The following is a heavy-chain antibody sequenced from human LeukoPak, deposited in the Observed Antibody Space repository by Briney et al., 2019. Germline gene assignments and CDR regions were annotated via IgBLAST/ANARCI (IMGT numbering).Heavy chain of an antibody. CDR3: ARMVVAATNWFDP. V-gene: IGHV4-61*01. Sequence: PSQTLSLTCTVSGGSISSGSYYWSWIRQPPGKGLEWIGYIYYSGSTNYNPSLKSRVTISVDTSKNQFSLKLSSVTAADTAVYYCARMVVAATNWFDPWGQGTLVTVSS. CDR2: IYYSGST. J-gene: IGHJ5*02. CDR1: GGSISSGSYY. D-gene: IGHD2-15*01.